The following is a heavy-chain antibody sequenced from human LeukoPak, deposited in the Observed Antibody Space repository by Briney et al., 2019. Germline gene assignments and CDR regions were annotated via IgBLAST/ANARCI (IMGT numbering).Heavy chain of an antibody. CDR3: ARSSVIVPAAINWFDP. V-gene: IGHV1-2*02. CDR1: GYTFTDYY. CDR2: MNPKNGGT. Sequence: ASVKVSCKASGYTFTDYYMHWVRQAPGQGLEWMGWMNPKNGGTNYAQKFQGRVIMTRDTSISTSYMELSRLTSGDTAVYYCARSSVIVPAAINWFDPWGRGTLVTVSS. D-gene: IGHD2-2*01. J-gene: IGHJ5*02.